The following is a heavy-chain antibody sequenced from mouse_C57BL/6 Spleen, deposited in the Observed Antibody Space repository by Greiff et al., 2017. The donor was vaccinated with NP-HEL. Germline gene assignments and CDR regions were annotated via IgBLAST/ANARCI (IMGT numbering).Heavy chain of an antibody. D-gene: IGHD1-1*01. CDR3: ARFGPSYYYGSSFDY. CDR1: GYTFTDYY. J-gene: IGHJ2*01. Sequence: EVQLQQSGPELVKPGASVKISCKASGYTFTDYYMNWVKQSHGKSLEWIGDINPNNGGTSYNQKFKGKATLTVDTSSSTAYMELRSLTSEDSAVYYGARFGPSYYYGSSFDYWGQGTTLTVSS. CDR2: INPNNGGT. V-gene: IGHV1-26*01.